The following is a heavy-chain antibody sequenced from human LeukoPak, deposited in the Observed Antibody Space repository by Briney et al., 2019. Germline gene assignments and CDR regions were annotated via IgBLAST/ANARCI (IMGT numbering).Heavy chain of an antibody. CDR3: AKGIAVVPAVADY. Sequence: GGFLRLSCAASGFTFSSYGMHWARQAPGKGLEWVAFIRFDGSNKYYADSVKGRFTISRDNSKNTVYLQMNSLRPEDTAVYYCAKGIAVVPAVADYWGQGTLVTVSS. J-gene: IGHJ4*02. V-gene: IGHV3-30*02. CDR1: GFTFSSYG. D-gene: IGHD2-2*01. CDR2: IRFDGSNK.